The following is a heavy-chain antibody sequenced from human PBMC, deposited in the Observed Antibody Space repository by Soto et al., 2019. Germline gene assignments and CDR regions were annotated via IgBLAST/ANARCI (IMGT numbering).Heavy chain of an antibody. CDR3: ARGLSVTNTFYYYYAMDV. J-gene: IGHJ6*02. CDR2: INHSGRT. D-gene: IGHD2-8*01. CDR1: GGSFSRYF. V-gene: IGHV4-34*01. Sequence: SETLSLTCAVYGGSFSRYFWNWIRQPPGKGLEWIGEINHSGRTNYNPSLKSRVTISVETSKNQFSLKLSSVTAADTAVYYCARGLSVTNTFYYYYAMDVWGQGTTVTVSS.